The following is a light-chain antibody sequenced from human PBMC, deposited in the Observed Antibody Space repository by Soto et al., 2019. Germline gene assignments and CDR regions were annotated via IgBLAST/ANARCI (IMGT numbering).Light chain of an antibody. J-gene: IGKJ5*01. V-gene: IGKV3-11*01. Sequence: DIVLTQSPATLSLSPGQTATLSCRASQSVSSYLAWYQQKAGQAPRLLIYEGSNRATGIPTRFSGSGSGTDSTLTISGLEPEDFAVYYCQQYGSSPLISFGQGTRLEIK. CDR2: EGS. CDR3: QQYGSSPLIS. CDR1: QSVSSY.